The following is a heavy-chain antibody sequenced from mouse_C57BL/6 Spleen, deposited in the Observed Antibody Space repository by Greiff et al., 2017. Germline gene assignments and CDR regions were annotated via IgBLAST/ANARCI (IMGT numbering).Heavy chain of an antibody. Sequence: EVQLQESGPGLVKPSQSLSLTCSATGYSITCGYYWNWIRQFPGNNLEWMGYIRYDGSTNYNPSLKNRISITRDTSENQVFLKLNSVATEDTATENCARDDFSYMDYWGQGTTLTVSS. D-gene: IGHD2-4*01. CDR3: ARDDFSYMDY. V-gene: IGHV3-6*01. CDR2: IRYDGST. J-gene: IGHJ2*01. CDR1: GYSITCGYY.